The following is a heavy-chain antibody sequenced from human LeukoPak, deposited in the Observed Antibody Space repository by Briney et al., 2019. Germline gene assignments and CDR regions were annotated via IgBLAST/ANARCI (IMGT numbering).Heavy chain of an antibody. D-gene: IGHD5-24*01. V-gene: IGHV4-59*08. Sequence: SETLSLTCTVSGGSVSSYYWSWMRQPPGKGLEWIGYGYCSGSTNKNPSLKSRVTISVDTSKNQFSLKLSSVTAADTAVYYCARSSRDGYVDAFDIWGQGTMVTVSS. CDR2: GYCSGST. CDR1: GGSVSSYY. J-gene: IGHJ3*02. CDR3: ARSSRDGYVDAFDI.